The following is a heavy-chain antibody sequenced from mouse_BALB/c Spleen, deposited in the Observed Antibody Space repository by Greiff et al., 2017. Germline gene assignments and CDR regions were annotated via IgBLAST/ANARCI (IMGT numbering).Heavy chain of an antibody. D-gene: IGHD2-10*01. V-gene: IGHV2-2*02. CDR1: GFSLTSYG. J-gene: IGHJ2*01. CDR2: IWSGGST. Sequence: VQGVESGPGLVQPSQSLSITCTVSGFSLTSYGVHWVRQSPGKGLEWLGVIWSGGSTDYNAAFISRLSISKDNSKSQVFFKMNSLQANDTAIYYCARAYYGNSYYFDYWGQGTTLTVSS. CDR3: ARAYYGNSYYFDY.